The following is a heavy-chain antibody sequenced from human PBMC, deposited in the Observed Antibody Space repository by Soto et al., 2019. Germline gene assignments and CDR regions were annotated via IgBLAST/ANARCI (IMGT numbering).Heavy chain of an antibody. Sequence: QVQVVESGGGVVQPGRSLRLSCAASGFTFSRYGMHWVRQAPGKGLEWVAVLSNDGSKKYYADSVKGRFTISRDDSKNILDLQMDRLRVEDTAVYYCAKDFHGGSVVAAAHYWGLGTLVTVSS. CDR2: LSNDGSKK. V-gene: IGHV3-30*18. J-gene: IGHJ4*02. CDR1: GFTFSRYG. D-gene: IGHD2-15*01. CDR3: AKDFHGGSVVAAAHY.